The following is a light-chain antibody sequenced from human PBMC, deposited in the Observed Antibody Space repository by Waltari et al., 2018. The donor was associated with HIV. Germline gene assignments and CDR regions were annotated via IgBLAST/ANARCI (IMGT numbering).Light chain of an antibody. J-gene: IGLJ3*02. CDR2: DVS. Sequence: QSALTQPASVSGSPGQSITISCTGPSSDVGGYNYVSWYQPHPGKAPKLMIYDVSNRPSGVSNRFSGSKSGNTASLTISGLQAEDEADYYCSSYTSSSSWVFGGGTKLTVL. CDR1: SSDVGGYNY. V-gene: IGLV2-14*03. CDR3: SSYTSSSSWV.